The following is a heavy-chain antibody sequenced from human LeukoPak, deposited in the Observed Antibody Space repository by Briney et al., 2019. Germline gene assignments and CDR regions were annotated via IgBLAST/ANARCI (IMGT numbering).Heavy chain of an antibody. CDR3: ARGCATCGSYYDSSGYPVFDY. CDR2: INPNSGGT. CDR1: GYTFTSYY. Sequence: ASVKVSCKASGYTFTSYYMHWVRQAPGQGLEWMGWINPNSGGTNYAQKFQGRVTMTRDTSISTAYMELSRLRSDDTAVYYCARGCATCGSYYDSSGYPVFDYWGQGTLVTVSS. J-gene: IGHJ4*02. V-gene: IGHV1-2*02. D-gene: IGHD3-22*01.